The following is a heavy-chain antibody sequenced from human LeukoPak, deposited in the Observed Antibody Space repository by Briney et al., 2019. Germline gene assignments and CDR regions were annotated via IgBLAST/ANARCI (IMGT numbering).Heavy chain of an antibody. Sequence: ASVKVSCKASGYTFTSYYMHWVRQAPGQGLEWMGIINPSGGSTSYAQKFQGRVTMTRDMSTSTVYMELSSLRSEDTAVYYCAKDAYLIAVAGNYFEYWGQGTLVTVSS. V-gene: IGHV1-46*01. CDR1: GYTFTSYY. D-gene: IGHD6-19*01. CDR3: AKDAYLIAVAGNYFEY. CDR2: INPSGGST. J-gene: IGHJ4*02.